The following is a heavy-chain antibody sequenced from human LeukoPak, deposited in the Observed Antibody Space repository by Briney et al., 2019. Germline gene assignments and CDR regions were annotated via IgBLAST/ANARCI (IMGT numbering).Heavy chain of an antibody. D-gene: IGHD3-22*01. J-gene: IGHJ4*02. CDR2: IYYSGST. CDR3: ARSPYYDSSGINFDY. CDR1: GGSISSSTYY. V-gene: IGHV4-39*07. Sequence: PSETLSLTCTVSGGSISSSTYYWGWIRQPPGKALEWIGSIYYSGSTHYNPSLKSRLTISVDTSKNQFSLKVSSVTAADTAVYYCARSPYYDSSGINFDYWGQGTLVTVSS.